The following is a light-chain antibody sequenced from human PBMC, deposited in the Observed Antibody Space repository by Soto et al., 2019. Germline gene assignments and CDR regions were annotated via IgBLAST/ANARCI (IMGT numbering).Light chain of an antibody. V-gene: IGLV2-14*01. Sequence: QSVLTQPASVSGSPGQSITISCTGTSSDIGGHDYVSWYQQRPGKAPKLMIYEVRYRPSGVSNRFSGSKSGNTASLTISGLQAEYEAVYYCCSYTRTSNHYFFGSGTKVT. CDR1: SSDIGGHDY. J-gene: IGLJ1*01. CDR3: CSYTRTSNHYF. CDR2: EVR.